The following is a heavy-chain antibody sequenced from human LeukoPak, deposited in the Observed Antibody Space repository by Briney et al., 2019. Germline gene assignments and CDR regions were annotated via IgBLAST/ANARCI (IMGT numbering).Heavy chain of an antibody. V-gene: IGHV4-39*01. CDR2: IYYSGST. Sequence: SETLSLTCTVSAGSISSSSYSWGWIRQPPGKGLEWIGTIYYSGSTYYNPSLKSRVTISVDTSRNQFSLKLTSVTAADTAVYYCARGTMTTVTYYFDYWGQGTLVTVSS. CDR1: AGSISSSSYS. J-gene: IGHJ4*02. CDR3: ARGTMTTVTYYFDY. D-gene: IGHD4-17*01.